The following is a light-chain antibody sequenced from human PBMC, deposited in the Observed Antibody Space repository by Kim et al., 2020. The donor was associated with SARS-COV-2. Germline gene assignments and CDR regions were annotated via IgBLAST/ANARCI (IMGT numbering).Light chain of an antibody. CDR2: SDN. CDR1: SNNVGNQG. Sequence: RQTPTLTCTGNSNNVGNQGAAWLQQHQGHPPKLLSYSDNNRPSGISERISASRSGNTASLTITGLQPEDEADYYCSAWDSSLSAWVFGGGTQLTVL. J-gene: IGLJ3*02. V-gene: IGLV10-54*01. CDR3: SAWDSSLSAWV.